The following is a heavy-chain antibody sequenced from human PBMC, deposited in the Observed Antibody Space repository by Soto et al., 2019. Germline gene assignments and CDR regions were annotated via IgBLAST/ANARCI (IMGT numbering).Heavy chain of an antibody. CDR3: ARGLSSSWGYYYYYGMDV. D-gene: IGHD6-13*01. V-gene: IGHV1-2*04. J-gene: IGHJ6*02. Sequence: ASVKVSCKASGYTFTGYYMHWVRQAPGQGLEWMGWINPNSGGTNYAQKFQGWVTMTRDTSISTAYMELSRLRSDDTAVYYCARGLSSSWGYYYYYGMDVWGQGTTVTVSS. CDR1: GYTFTGYY. CDR2: INPNSGGT.